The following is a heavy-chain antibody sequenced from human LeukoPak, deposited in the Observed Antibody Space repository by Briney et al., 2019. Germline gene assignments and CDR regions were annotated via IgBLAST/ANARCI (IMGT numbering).Heavy chain of an antibody. D-gene: IGHD3-10*01. Sequence: SETLSLTCSVSGGSINNYFWNWLRQPPGRRLEWIGHVYYTGSTRYNPSLKSRVFISIDTSMNQFSLKLSSVTAADTAVYYCARHEKLGQFDYWGQGTLVTVSS. J-gene: IGHJ4*02. CDR1: GGSINNYF. CDR3: ARHEKLGQFDY. V-gene: IGHV4-59*08. CDR2: VYYTGST.